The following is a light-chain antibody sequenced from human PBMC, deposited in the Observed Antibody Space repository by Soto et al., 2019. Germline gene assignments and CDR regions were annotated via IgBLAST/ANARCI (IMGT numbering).Light chain of an antibody. Sequence: ETLMTQSPATLSVSPGEGATLSCRASESVSSTLAWYQQRPGQTPRLLVYGASIRATGMSARFSGSGSGTEFTLTISSLQSEDFALYYCQQYNDWPHTFGGGTKVEIK. CDR3: QQYNDWPHT. J-gene: IGKJ4*01. V-gene: IGKV3-15*01. CDR2: GAS. CDR1: ESVSST.